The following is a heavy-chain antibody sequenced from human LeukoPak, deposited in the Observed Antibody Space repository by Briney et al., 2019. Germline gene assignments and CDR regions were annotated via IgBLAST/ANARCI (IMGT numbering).Heavy chain of an antibody. J-gene: IGHJ3*02. CDR2: IYYSGSP. CDR1: GGSISSYY. V-gene: IGHV4-59*08. Sequence: SETLSLTCTVSGGSISSYYWSWIRQPPGKGLEWIGYIYYSGSPNYNPSLKSRVTISVDTSKNQFSLKLSSVTAADTAVYYCARVDPTLDAFDIWGQGTMVTVSS. D-gene: IGHD5-12*01. CDR3: ARVDPTLDAFDI.